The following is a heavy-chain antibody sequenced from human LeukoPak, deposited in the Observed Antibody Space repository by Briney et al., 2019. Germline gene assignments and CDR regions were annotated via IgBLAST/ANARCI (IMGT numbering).Heavy chain of an antibody. J-gene: IGHJ6*02. Sequence: RASVKVSCKASGYTFTSYGISWVRQAPGQGLEWMGWISAYNGNTNYAQKLQGRVTMTTDTSTSTAYMELRSLRSDDTAVYYCARYIVLMVYAFYGMDVWGQGTTVTVSS. V-gene: IGHV1-18*01. D-gene: IGHD2-8*01. CDR1: GYTFTSYG. CDR2: ISAYNGNT. CDR3: ARYIVLMVYAFYGMDV.